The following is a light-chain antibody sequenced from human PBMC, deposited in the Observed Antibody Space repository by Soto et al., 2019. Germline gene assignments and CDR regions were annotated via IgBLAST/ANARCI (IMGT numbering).Light chain of an antibody. Sequence: IQMTHSPSSLSASVGDRVTITCRASHNIDTYLNWYQQKPGKAPILLIYAASSLQSGVPSRFSGSGSGTDFTLTISSLQPEDFATYYCQQTYSLPPDITFGQGTRLEIK. CDR1: HNIDTY. V-gene: IGKV1-39*01. CDR3: QQTYSLPPDIT. J-gene: IGKJ5*01. CDR2: AAS.